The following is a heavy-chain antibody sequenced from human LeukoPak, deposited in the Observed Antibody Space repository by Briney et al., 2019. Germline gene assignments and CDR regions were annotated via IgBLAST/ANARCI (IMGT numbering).Heavy chain of an antibody. J-gene: IGHJ5*02. V-gene: IGHV4-59*01. CDR2: IYYSGST. CDR1: GGSISSYY. D-gene: IGHD1-1*01. Sequence: SETLSLTCTDSGGSISSYYWSWIRQPPGKGLEWIGYIYYSGSTNYNPSLKSRVTISVDTSKNQFSLKLSSVTAADTAVYYCARRIRGNWNDFYWFDPWGQGTLVTVSS. CDR3: ARRIRGNWNDFYWFDP.